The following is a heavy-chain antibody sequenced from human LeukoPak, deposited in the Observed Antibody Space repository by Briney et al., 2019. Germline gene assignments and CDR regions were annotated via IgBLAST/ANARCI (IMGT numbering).Heavy chain of an antibody. J-gene: IGHJ4*02. V-gene: IGHV3-30*04. CDR1: GFTFSSYA. D-gene: IGHD4-17*01. CDR2: ISYDGSNK. Sequence: PGGSLRLSCAATGFTFSSYAMHWVRQAPGKGLEWVAVISYDGSNKYYADSVKGRFTISRDNSKNTLYLQMNSLRAEDMAVYYCARQVGDYGDYAHDYWGQGTLVTVSS. CDR3: ARQVGDYGDYAHDY.